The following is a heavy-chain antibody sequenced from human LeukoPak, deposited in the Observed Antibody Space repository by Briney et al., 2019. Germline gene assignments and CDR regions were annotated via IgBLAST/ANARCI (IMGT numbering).Heavy chain of an antibody. CDR1: GGSFSGYY. Sequence: PSETLSLTCAVYGGSFSGYYWSWIRQPPGKGLEWIGEINHSGSTNYNPSLKSRVTISVDTSKNQSSLKLSSVTAADTAVYYCGRLNYDILTGYYTGFAYWGQGTLVTVSS. CDR3: GRLNYDILTGYYTGFAY. V-gene: IGHV4-34*01. D-gene: IGHD3-9*01. J-gene: IGHJ4*02. CDR2: INHSGST.